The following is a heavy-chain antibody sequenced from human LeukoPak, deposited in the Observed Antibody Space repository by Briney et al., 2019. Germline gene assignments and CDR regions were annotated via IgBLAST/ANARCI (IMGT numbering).Heavy chain of an antibody. J-gene: IGHJ6*02. CDR3: ARVGPPSYAMDV. CDR1: GFTFRTYS. Sequence: LSLTCTASGFTFRTYSMNWVRQAPGKGLEWVSSISTTSSYFYYADSVKGRFTISRDNAKNALFLQMISLRAEDTAVYYCARVGPPSYAMDVWGQGTTVTVSS. D-gene: IGHD3-16*01. CDR2: ISTTSSYF. V-gene: IGHV3-21*01.